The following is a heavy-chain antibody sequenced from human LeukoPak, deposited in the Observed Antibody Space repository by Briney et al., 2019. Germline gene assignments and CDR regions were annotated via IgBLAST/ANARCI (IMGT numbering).Heavy chain of an antibody. D-gene: IGHD6-13*01. V-gene: IGHV4-39*07. Sequence: SETLSLTCTVPGGSISSSSYYWGWIRQPPGKGLEWIGSIYYSGSTYYNPSLKSRVTISVDTSKNQFSLKLSSVTAADTAVYYCARVRSSGWYGNWYFDLWGRGTLVTVSS. CDR2: IYYSGST. CDR3: ARVRSSGWYGNWYFDL. J-gene: IGHJ2*01. CDR1: GGSISSSSYY.